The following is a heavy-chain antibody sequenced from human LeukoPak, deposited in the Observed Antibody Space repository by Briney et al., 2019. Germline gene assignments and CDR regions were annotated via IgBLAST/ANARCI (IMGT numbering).Heavy chain of an antibody. J-gene: IGHJ3*02. CDR3: ARARPLDYGGPFDI. CDR1: GFTFNNYW. V-gene: IGHV3-7*03. CDR2: IKQDGSEK. Sequence: PGGSLRLSCAASGFTFNNYWMTWVRQAPGKGLEWVANIKQDGSEKYYVDSVKGRFTISRDNTKNSLYLQMNSLTAEDTAVYYCARARPLDYGGPFDIWGQGTMVTVSS. D-gene: IGHD4-23*01.